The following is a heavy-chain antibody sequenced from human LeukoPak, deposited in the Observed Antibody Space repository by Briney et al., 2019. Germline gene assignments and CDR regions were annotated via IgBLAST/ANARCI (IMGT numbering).Heavy chain of an antibody. V-gene: IGHV1-2*02. D-gene: IGHD1-26*01. J-gene: IGHJ4*02. CDR2: MNPNSGGT. Sequence: GASVKVSCKASGYTFTSYDINWVRQATGQGLEWMGWMNPNSGGTNYAQKFQGRVTMTRDTSISTAYMELSRLRSDDTAVYYCARVGSYFDYWGQGTLVTVSS. CDR3: ARVGSYFDY. CDR1: GYTFTSYD.